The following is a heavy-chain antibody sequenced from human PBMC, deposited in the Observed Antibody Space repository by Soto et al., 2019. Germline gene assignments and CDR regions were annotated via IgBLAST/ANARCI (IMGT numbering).Heavy chain of an antibody. CDR3: ARSSGWYVWFDP. D-gene: IGHD6-13*01. V-gene: IGHV1-3*01. CDR2: INAGNGNT. CDR1: GYTFTSYA. J-gene: IGHJ5*02. Sequence: ASVKVSCKASGYTFTSYAMHWVRQAPGQRLEWMGWINAGNGNTKYSQKFQGRVTITRDTSASTAYMELSSLRSEDTAVYYCARSSGWYVWFDPWGQGTLVTVS.